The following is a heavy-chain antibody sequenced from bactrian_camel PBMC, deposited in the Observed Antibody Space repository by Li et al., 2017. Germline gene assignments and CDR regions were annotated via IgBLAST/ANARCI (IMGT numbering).Heavy chain of an antibody. CDR1: GFMFRSYV. Sequence: QLVESGGGLVQPGGSLRLSCAASGFMFRSYVMSWVRQAPGKGLEWVSGIGSFGDYIQYADSVKDRFTISRDNAKNTLYLQMDHLKIEDTAVYYCAPDPRQSAYWGQGTQVTVS. V-gene: IGHV3S40*01. CDR2: IGSFGDYI. J-gene: IGHJ4*01. CDR3: APDPRQSAY.